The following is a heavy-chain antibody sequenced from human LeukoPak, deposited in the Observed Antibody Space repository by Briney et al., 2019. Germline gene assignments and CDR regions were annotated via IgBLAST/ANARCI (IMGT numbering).Heavy chain of an antibody. CDR1: GFTFSTYA. V-gene: IGHV3-30-3*01. J-gene: IGHJ3*02. CDR3: ARGNFSAYDI. Sequence: GGSLRLSCAASGFTFSTYAIHWVRQAPGKGLEWVAFISYDGTNKYCADSVKGRFTISRDNAKNSLYLQMNSLRAEDTAVYYCARGNFSAYDIWGQGTMVTVSS. D-gene: IGHD2/OR15-2a*01. CDR2: ISYDGTNK.